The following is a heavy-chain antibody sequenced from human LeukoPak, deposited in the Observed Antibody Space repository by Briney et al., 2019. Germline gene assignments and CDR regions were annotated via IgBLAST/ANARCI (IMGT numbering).Heavy chain of an antibody. Sequence: GASVKVSCKASGGTFSSYTISWVRQAPGRGLEWMGRIIPILGIANYAQKFQGRVTITADKSTSTAYMELSSLRSEDTAVYYCARESQTGGIVLFPAAINTGFDPGGQETRFTV. V-gene: IGHV1-69*04. D-gene: IGHD2-2*02. CDR3: ARESQTGGIVLFPAAINTGFDP. CDR1: GGTFSSYT. CDR2: IIPILGIA. J-gene: IGHJ5*02.